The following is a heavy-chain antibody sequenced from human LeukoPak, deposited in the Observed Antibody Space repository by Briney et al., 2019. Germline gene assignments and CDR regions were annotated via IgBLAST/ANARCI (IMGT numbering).Heavy chain of an antibody. J-gene: IGHJ4*02. Sequence: PGGSLRLSCTVSGFTVSSNSMSWVRQAPGKGLEWVSFIYSAGNTHYSDSVKGRFTISIDNSKNTLYLQMNSLRAEDTAVYYCAKVGEPYGSGSYYVDYWGQGTLVTVSS. D-gene: IGHD3-10*01. V-gene: IGHV3-53*01. CDR3: AKVGEPYGSGSYYVDY. CDR1: GFTVSSNS. CDR2: IYSAGNT.